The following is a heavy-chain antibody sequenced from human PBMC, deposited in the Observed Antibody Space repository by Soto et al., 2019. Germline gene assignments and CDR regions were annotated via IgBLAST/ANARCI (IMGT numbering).Heavy chain of an antibody. CDR2: RSGSGIGK. CDR1: GFSVTSYA. V-gene: IGHV3-23*01. J-gene: IGHJ4*02. D-gene: IGHD2-2*01. CDR3: AKDRCCSATSCQDFGS. Sequence: GGSLRLSCAASGFSVTSYAMSWLRQAPGKGLEWVSVRSGSGIGKEDADSVMGRFTISRDNSRNTLYLQITGLRVEDTAVYYCAKDRCCSATSCQDFGSWGQGTLVTVSS.